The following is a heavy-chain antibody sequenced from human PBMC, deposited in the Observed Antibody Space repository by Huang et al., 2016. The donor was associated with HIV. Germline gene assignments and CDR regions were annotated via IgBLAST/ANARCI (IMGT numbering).Heavy chain of an antibody. CDR3: ARDRRHCSGGSCYYSDY. CDR1: GGSISSHY. CDR2: IYYSGGS. V-gene: IGHV4-59*11. Sequence: QVQLQESGPGLVKPSETLSLTCSVSGGSISSHYWSWSRQPPGKGLEWIGSIYYSGGSNYSPSRKRRVCRSVDTSRSQFALKLSSVTAADTAVYYCARDRRHCSGGSCYYSDYWGHGTLVTVSS. D-gene: IGHD2-15*01. J-gene: IGHJ4*01.